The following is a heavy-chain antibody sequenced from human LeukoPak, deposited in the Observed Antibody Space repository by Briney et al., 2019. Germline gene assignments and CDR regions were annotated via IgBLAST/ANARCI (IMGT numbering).Heavy chain of an antibody. J-gene: IGHJ6*03. CDR1: GYSISSGYY. CDR2: IYHSRST. V-gene: IGHV4-38-2*01. D-gene: IGHD6-13*01. Sequence: SETLPLTCAVSGYSISSGYYWGWIRQPPGKGLEWIGSIYHSRSTYYNPSLKSRVTISVDTSKNQFSLKLSSVTAADTAVYYCARWDSSSWYYYMDVWGKGITVTVSS. CDR3: ARWDSSSWYYYMDV.